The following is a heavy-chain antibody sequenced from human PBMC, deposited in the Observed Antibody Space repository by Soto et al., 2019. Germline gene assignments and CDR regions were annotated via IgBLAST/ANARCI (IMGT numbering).Heavy chain of an antibody. Sequence: GGSLRLSCAASGFTVSSKYMSWVRQAPGKGLEWVSLIQSGGPTYYADSVKGRFTISRDTSENTVHLQMDSLKSEDTAVYYCIPRITLFSVNNYWGQGTEVTVSS. J-gene: IGHJ4*02. D-gene: IGHD1-20*01. CDR1: GFTVSSKY. CDR3: IPRITLFSVNNY. V-gene: IGHV3-66*01. CDR2: IQSGGPT.